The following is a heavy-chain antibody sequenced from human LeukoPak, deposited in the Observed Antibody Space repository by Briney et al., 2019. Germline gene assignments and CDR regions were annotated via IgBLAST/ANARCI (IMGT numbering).Heavy chain of an antibody. J-gene: IGHJ4*02. V-gene: IGHV3-53*01. CDR1: GFTVSSNY. D-gene: IGHD1-1*01. CDR3: ARDPRGVQGGGNDY. Sequence: GGSLRLSCAASGFTVSSNYMSWVRQAPGKGLDWVSIIYVGGSTYYSDFGKGGFTTSRDNSKNTLFFQLNTWKAEDPDVNYFARDPRGVQGGGNDYSSQGTPVTV. CDR2: IYVGGST.